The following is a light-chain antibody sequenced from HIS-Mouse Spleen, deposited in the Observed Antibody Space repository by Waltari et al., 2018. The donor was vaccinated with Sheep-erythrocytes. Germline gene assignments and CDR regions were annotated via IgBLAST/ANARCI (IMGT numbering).Light chain of an antibody. CDR1: SSDVGSYHL. V-gene: IGLV2-23*01. CDR3: CSYAGSSTPWV. J-gene: IGLJ3*02. CDR2: EGS. Sequence: QSALTQPASVSGSPGQSITISCTGTSSDVGSYHLVSWYQQHPGKAPKLLFYEGSKRTSGVSNRFSGSKSGNTASLTISGLQAEDEADYYCCSYAGSSTPWVFGGGTKLTVL.